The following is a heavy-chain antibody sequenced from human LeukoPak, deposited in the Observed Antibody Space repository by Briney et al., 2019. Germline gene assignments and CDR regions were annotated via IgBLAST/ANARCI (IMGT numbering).Heavy chain of an antibody. V-gene: IGHV3-23*01. J-gene: IGHJ4*02. CDR3: AKTRSSSWYGFDF. D-gene: IGHD6-13*01. Sequence: GGSLRLSCAASGFTFSSYSMNWVRQAPGKGLEWVSTISGSGSTTYYTDSVKGRFTISRDNSKNTLYLQVSSLRAEDTAVYYCAKTRSSSWYGFDFWGQGTLVTVSS. CDR2: ISGSGSTT. CDR1: GFTFSSYS.